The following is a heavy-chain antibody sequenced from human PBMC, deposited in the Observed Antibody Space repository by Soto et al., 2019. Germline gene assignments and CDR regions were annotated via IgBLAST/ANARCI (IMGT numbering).Heavy chain of an antibody. D-gene: IGHD3-10*01. V-gene: IGHV1-69*01. Sequence: SVKVSCKASGGTFSSYAISWVRQAPGQGLEWMGGIIPIFGTANYAQKFQGRVTITADESTSTAYMELSSLRSEDTAVYYCARGYYGSGSYSDYYYGMDVWGQGTTVTVSS. CDR2: IIPIFGTA. CDR1: GGTFSSYA. CDR3: ARGYYGSGSYSDYYYGMDV. J-gene: IGHJ6*02.